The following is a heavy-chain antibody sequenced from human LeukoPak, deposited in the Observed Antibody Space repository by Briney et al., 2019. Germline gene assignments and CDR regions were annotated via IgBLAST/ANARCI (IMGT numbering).Heavy chain of an antibody. V-gene: IGHV3-49*03. Sequence: GGSLRLSCAASGFTFSNAWMSWFRQAPGKGLEWVGFIRSKAYGGTTEYAASVKGRFTISRDDSKSIAYLQMNSLKTEDTAVYYCWAGWYFDLWGRGTLVTVSS. CDR2: IRSKAYGGTT. J-gene: IGHJ2*01. CDR3: WAGWYFDL. CDR1: GFTFSNAW.